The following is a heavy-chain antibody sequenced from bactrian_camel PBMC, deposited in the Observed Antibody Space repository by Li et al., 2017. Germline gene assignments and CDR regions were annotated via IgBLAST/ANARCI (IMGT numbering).Heavy chain of an antibody. CDR3: GQRLDGATSLADTAY. CDR2: INSGGGST. D-gene: IGHD6*01. Sequence: VQLVESGGGLVQPGGSLRLSCAASGFTFSSYAMSWVRQAPGKGLEWVSAINSGGGSTYYADSVKGRFTISRDNAKNTVYLQLNSLQTEDMAWYYCGQRLDGATSLADTAYWGQGTQVTVS. J-gene: IGHJ4*01. V-gene: IGHV3S40*01. CDR1: GFTFSSYA.